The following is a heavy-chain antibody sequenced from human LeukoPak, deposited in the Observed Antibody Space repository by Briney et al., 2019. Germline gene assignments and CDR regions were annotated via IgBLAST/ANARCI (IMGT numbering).Heavy chain of an antibody. CDR1: GGSINSGSYY. CDR2: IYTGGST. D-gene: IGHD2-15*01. J-gene: IGHJ3*02. CDR3: ARESYCSGSSCSVTDAFDI. V-gene: IGHV4-61*02. Sequence: PSETLSLTCTVSGGSINSGSYYWTWIRQPAGRGLEWIGRIYTGGSTDYNPSLRSRVTISLDTSKNQFSLKLSSVTAADTAVYYCARESYCSGSSCSVTDAFDIWGQGTMVTVSS.